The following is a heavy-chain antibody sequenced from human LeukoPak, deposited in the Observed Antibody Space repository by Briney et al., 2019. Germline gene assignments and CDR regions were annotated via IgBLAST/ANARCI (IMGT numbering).Heavy chain of an antibody. CDR1: GYTFTDYY. J-gene: IGHJ5*02. Sequence: ASVKVSCKASGYTFTDYYIHWVRQAPGQGREGMGWINPNSGGTKYAQKFQGRVTMTTDTYISTAYMEMSRLTSDATAVYYCARDAHNGYEFHDWFDPWGQGALVTVSS. V-gene: IGHV1-2*02. D-gene: IGHD5-12*01. CDR3: ARDAHNGYEFHDWFDP. CDR2: INPNSGGT.